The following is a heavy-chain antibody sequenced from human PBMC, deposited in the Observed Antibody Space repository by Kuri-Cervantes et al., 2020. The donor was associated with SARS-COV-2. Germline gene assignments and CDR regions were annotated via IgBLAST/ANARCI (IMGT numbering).Heavy chain of an antibody. D-gene: IGHD6-19*01. CDR1: GGTFSSYA. CDR3: ATRPAKEAVAGDTYGVDV. V-gene: IGHV1-69*06. Sequence: SVKVSCKASGGTFSSYAISWVRQAPGQGLEWMGGIIPIFGTANYAQKFQGRVTITADKSTSTAYMELSSLRSEDTAVYYCATRPAKEAVAGDTYGVDVWGQGTTVTVSS. CDR2: IIPIFGTA. J-gene: IGHJ6*02.